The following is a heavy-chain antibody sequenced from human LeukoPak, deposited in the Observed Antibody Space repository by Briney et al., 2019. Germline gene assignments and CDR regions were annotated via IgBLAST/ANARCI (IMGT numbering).Heavy chain of an antibody. V-gene: IGHV3-23*01. CDR2: ISTSDGTT. Sequence: GGSLRLSCAASAFTFSSYAMSWVRQAPGKGLEWVSSISTSDGTTYYADSVKGRFTISRDNSKNTLYLQMNSLRAEDTAVYYCALHTYYYYYMDVWGKGTTVTVSS. J-gene: IGHJ6*03. D-gene: IGHD4-11*01. CDR3: ALHTYYYYYMDV. CDR1: AFTFSSYA.